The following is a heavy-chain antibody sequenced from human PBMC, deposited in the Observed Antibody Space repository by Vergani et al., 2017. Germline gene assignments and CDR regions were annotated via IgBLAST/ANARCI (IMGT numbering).Heavy chain of an antibody. CDR3: ARQRPGSGWSPGDFDD. D-gene: IGHD6-19*01. Sequence: QLQLQQSGPGLVKPSETLFLTCTVSADSISSGSYYWGWIRQPPGKSLEWIGSIYYSGLTYYNPSLKSRDAISVDTSKNQFSLKVTSVTAADTAVYFCARQRPGSGWSPGDFDDWGQGILVTVSS. CDR1: ADSISSGSYY. V-gene: IGHV4-39*01. J-gene: IGHJ4*02. CDR2: IYYSGLT.